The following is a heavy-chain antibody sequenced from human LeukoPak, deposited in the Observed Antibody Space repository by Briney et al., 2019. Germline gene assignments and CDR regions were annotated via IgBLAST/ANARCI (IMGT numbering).Heavy chain of an antibody. CDR2: IKQDGSEK. J-gene: IGHJ6*02. Sequence: GGSLRLSCAASGFTFSSYWMSWVRQAPGKGLGWVANIKQDGSEKYYVDSVKGRFTISRDNAKNSLYLQMNSLRAEDTAVYYCARAARPEVYYYYYGMDVWGQGTTVTVSS. D-gene: IGHD6-6*01. CDR3: ARAARPEVYYYYYGMDV. CDR1: GFTFSSYW. V-gene: IGHV3-7*01.